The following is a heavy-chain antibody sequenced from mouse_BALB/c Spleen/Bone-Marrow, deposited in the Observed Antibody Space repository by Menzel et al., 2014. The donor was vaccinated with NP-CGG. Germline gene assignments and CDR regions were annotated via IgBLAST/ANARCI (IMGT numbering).Heavy chain of an antibody. D-gene: IGHD1-1*01. Sequence: EVMLVESGGGLVQPGGSLRLSCATSGFTFSDYYMSWVRQPPGKALEWLGFIRNKANGYTTEYSASVKGRFTISRDNSQSILYLQMNTLRAEDSATYYCARDMGLLRVAYWGQGTLVTVSA. CDR2: IRNKANGYTT. V-gene: IGHV7-3*02. J-gene: IGHJ3*01. CDR3: ARDMGLLRVAY. CDR1: GFTFSDYY.